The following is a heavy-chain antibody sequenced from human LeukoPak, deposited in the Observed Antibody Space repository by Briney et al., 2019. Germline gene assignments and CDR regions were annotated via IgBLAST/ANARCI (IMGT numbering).Heavy chain of an antibody. J-gene: IGHJ4*02. D-gene: IGHD5-24*01. V-gene: IGHV3-48*03. Sequence: PGGSLRLSCAAPGFTFSSYEMNWVRQAPGKGLEWVSYISSSGSTIYYADSVKGRFTISRDNAKNSLYLQMNSLRAEDTAVYYCARRSRDGWYFDYWGQGTLVTVSS. CDR3: ARRSRDGWYFDY. CDR1: GFTFSSYE. CDR2: ISSSGSTI.